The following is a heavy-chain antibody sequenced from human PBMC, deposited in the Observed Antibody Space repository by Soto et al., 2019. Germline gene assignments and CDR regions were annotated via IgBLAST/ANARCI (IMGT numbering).Heavy chain of an antibody. J-gene: IGHJ4*02. D-gene: IGHD3-16*02. CDR2: IYHSGRT. CDR1: GGSISDYQ. CDR3: ARMRGLGEISPYFDY. V-gene: IGHV4-59*01. Sequence: QVQLQESGPGLVKPSATLSLTCSISGGSISDYQWNWIRQPPGKGLEWIGYIYHSGRTNYNPSLNXRVTXXLDTXAKQFSLRLRSVTAADTAVYYCARMRGLGEISPYFDYWGQGALVTVSS.